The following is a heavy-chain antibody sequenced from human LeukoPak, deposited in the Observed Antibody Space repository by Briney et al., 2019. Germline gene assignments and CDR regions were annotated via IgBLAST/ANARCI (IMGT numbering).Heavy chain of an antibody. CDR1: GGSISSYY. D-gene: IGHD1-1*01. J-gene: IGHJ4*02. CDR2: IYYSGST. V-gene: IGHV4-59*01. Sequence: TSETLSLTCTVSGGSISSYYWSWLRQPPGKGLEWIGYIYYSGSTNYNPSLKSRVTRSVDTSKNQFSLKLSSVTAADTAVYYCARGVLEHFDYWGQGTLVTVSS. CDR3: ARGVLEHFDY.